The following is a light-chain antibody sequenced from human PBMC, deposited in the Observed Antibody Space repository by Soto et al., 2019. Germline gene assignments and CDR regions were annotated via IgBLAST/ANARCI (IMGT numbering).Light chain of an antibody. CDR1: QSVSSR. CDR2: GAS. CDR3: QQTHSAPRT. Sequence: EIVMTQSPATLSVSPGERVTLSCRASQSVSSRLAWYQQKPGQSPRLLIYGASTRATGIPARFSGSGSGTEFTLTISSLQSEDFGVYYCQQTHSAPRTFGQGTRLDIK. V-gene: IGKV3-15*01. J-gene: IGKJ1*01.